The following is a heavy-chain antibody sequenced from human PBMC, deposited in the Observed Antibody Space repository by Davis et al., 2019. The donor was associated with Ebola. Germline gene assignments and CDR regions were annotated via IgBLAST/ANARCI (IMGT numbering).Heavy chain of an antibody. CDR1: GFTFSSYS. CDR3: AKDHFGSGIVDYFDY. V-gene: IGHV3-48*01. J-gene: IGHJ4*02. D-gene: IGHD6-19*01. Sequence: GGSLRLSCAASGFTFSSYSMNWVRQAPGKGLEWVSYISSSSSTIYYADSVKGRFTISRDNSKNTLYLQMNSLRAEDTAVYYCAKDHFGSGIVDYFDYWGQGTLVTVSS. CDR2: ISSSSSTI.